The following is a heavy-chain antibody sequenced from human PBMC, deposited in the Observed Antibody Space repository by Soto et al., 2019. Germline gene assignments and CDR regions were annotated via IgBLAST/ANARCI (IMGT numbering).Heavy chain of an antibody. CDR3: ARVIRYCSGGSCYPPQYYFDY. CDR2: IIPIFGTA. CDR1: GGTFSSYA. V-gene: IGHV1-69*01. D-gene: IGHD2-15*01. J-gene: IGHJ4*02. Sequence: QVQLVQSGAEVKKPGSSVKVSCKASGGTFSSYAISWVRQAPGQGLEWMGGIIPIFGTANYAQKFQGRVTITADESTSTAYMELSSLRSEDTAVYYCARVIRYCSGGSCYPPQYYFDYWGQGTLFTVSS.